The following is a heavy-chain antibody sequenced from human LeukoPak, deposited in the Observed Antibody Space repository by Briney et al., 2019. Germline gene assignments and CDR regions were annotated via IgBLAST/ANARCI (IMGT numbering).Heavy chain of an antibody. CDR1: GGSFSGYY. J-gene: IGHJ4*02. CDR2: INHSGST. CDR3: ARGRRRYCSSTSCPYYFDY. V-gene: IGHV4-34*01. D-gene: IGHD2-2*01. Sequence: PSETLSLTCAVYGGSFSGYYWSWIRQPPGKGLEWIGDINHSGSTNYNPSLKSRVTISVDTSKNQFSLKLSSVTAADTAVYYCARGRRRYCSSTSCPYYFDYWGQGTLVTVSS.